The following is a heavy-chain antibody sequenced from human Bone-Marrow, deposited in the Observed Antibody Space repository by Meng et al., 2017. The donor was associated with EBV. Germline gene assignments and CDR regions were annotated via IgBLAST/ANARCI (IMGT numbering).Heavy chain of an antibody. CDR1: AYTFNSIG. CDR3: ARARVLLWEGWFDP. Sequence: SAWHMPVAPLKVPCKSSAYTFNSIGMNWGRQAPVQGLEWMGWINTNTGNPTYAQGFTGRFVFSLDTSVSTAYLQISSIKAEDTAVYYCARARVLLWEGWFDPWGQGTLVTVSS. CDR2: INTNTGNP. D-gene: IGHD2-15*01. V-gene: IGHV7-4-1*02. J-gene: IGHJ5*02.